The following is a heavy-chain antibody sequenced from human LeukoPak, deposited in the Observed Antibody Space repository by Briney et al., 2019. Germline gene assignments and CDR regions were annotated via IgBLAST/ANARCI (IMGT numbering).Heavy chain of an antibody. V-gene: IGHV1-46*01. CDR1: GYTFTSYY. D-gene: IGHD2-2*01. Sequence: ASVKVSCKASGYTFTSYYMHWVRQAPGQGLEWMGIINPSGGSTSYAQKFQGRVTMTRDMSTSTVYMELSSLRSEDTAVYYCARGGPGCSSTSCYVNYYYYMDVWGKGTTVTVSS. CDR3: ARGGPGCSSTSCYVNYYYYMDV. J-gene: IGHJ6*03. CDR2: INPSGGST.